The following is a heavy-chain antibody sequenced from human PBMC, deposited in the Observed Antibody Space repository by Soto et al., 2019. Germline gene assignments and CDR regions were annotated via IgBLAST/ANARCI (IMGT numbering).Heavy chain of an antibody. J-gene: IGHJ6*02. CDR3: AREDDGGDRDYYGLDV. D-gene: IGHD2-21*02. CDR1: GGSISGDYYH. CDR2: VFHSGSV. Sequence: QVQLQQSGPGLVKPSQTLSLTCTVSGGSISGDYYHWTWIRQSPGKGLEWIGYVFHSGSVLYNPSLESRLNSSVDTSKNQFSLRLSSVTAADTAVYFCAREDDGGDRDYYGLDVWGQGTTVTVSS. V-gene: IGHV4-30-4*08.